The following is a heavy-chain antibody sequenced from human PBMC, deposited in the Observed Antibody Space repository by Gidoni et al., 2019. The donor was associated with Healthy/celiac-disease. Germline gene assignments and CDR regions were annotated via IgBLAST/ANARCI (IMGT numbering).Heavy chain of an antibody. CDR2: IIPIFGTV. CDR1: GGTFGSYA. CDR3: ARDHGNWNPDNYDYGMDV. D-gene: IGHD1-20*01. Sequence: QVQLVQSGAEVKKPGSSVKVSCKASGGTFGSYAISWVRQAPGQGLEWMGGIIPIFGTVKSAQKFQGRVTITADESTSTAYMELSSLRSEDTAVYYCARDHGNWNPDNYDYGMDVWGQGTTVTVSS. V-gene: IGHV1-69*01. J-gene: IGHJ6*02.